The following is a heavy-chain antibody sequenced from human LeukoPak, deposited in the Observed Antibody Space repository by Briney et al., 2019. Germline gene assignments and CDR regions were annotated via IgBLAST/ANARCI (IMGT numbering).Heavy chain of an antibody. V-gene: IGHV4-59*12. Sequence: SETLSLTCTVSGGSISSYYWSWIRQPPGKGLEWIGYIYYSGTTYYNPSLKSRVTISVDKSKNQFSLKLSSVTAADTAVYYCASSPWYYDFWSSSAFDIWGQGTMVTVSS. CDR1: GGSISSYY. CDR3: ASSPWYYDFWSSSAFDI. D-gene: IGHD3-3*01. J-gene: IGHJ3*02. CDR2: IYYSGTT.